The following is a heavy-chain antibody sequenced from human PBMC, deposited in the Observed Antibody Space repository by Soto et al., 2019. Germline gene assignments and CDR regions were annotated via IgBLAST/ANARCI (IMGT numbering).Heavy chain of an antibody. CDR2: IYYSGST. V-gene: IGHV4-39*01. CDR1: GGSISSSSYY. Sequence: SETLSLTCTVSGGSISSSSYYWGWIRQPPGKGLEWIGSIYYSGSTYYNPSLKSRVTISVDTSKNQFSLKLSSVTAADTAMYYCARHRRRPLRFSEWLLPLYYYYGMDVWGQGTTVTVSS. J-gene: IGHJ6*02. D-gene: IGHD3-3*01. CDR3: ARHRRRPLRFSEWLLPLYYYYGMDV.